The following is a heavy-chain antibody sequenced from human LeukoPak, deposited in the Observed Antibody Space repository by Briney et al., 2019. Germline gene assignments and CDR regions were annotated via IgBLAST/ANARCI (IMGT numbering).Heavy chain of an antibody. CDR2: ISGSGDTT. J-gene: IGHJ4*02. Sequence: PGGSLRLSCAASGFTFSSYAMSWVRQAPGKGLEWVSFISGSGDTTYYADSVKGRFTISRDSSKNTLYLQMNSLRAEDTAVYYCAKSRGESRGASNYWGQGTLVTVSS. CDR1: GFTFSSYA. V-gene: IGHV3-23*01. D-gene: IGHD1-26*01. CDR3: AKSRGESRGASNY.